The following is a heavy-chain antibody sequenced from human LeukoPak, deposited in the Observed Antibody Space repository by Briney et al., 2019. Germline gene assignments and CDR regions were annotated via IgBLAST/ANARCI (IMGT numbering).Heavy chain of an antibody. J-gene: IGHJ5*02. V-gene: IGHV4-39*07. CDR2: ISYIGTT. CDR1: GDSISSRTSDF. D-gene: IGHD2-15*01. Sequence: SETLSLTCTVSGDSISSRTSDFCRWTRQSPRKWLEWIAEISYIGTTFYNPSLATRISISLDTSKNQFSLILNAVTAADTAVYYCARRNRYCSGGSCAHYYDPWGQGTLVTVSS. CDR3: ARRNRYCSGGSCAHYYDP.